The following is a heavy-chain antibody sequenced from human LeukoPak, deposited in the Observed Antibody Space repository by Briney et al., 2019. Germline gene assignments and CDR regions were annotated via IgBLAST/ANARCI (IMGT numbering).Heavy chain of an antibody. CDR2: IRYDGSNK. CDR1: GFTFSSYG. Sequence: PGGSLRLSCAASGFTFSSYGMHWVRQAPGKGLEWVAFIRYDGSNKYYADSVKGRFTISRDNSKNTLYLQMNSLRAEDTAVYYCAKDGGTGYYDILTGYSPGDYYYYYMDVWGKGTTVTISS. CDR3: AKDGGTGYYDILTGYSPGDYYYYYMDV. V-gene: IGHV3-30*02. J-gene: IGHJ6*03. D-gene: IGHD3-9*01.